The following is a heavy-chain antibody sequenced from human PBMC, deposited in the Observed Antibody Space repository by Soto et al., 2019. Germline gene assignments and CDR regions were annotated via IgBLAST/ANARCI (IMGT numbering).Heavy chain of an antibody. Sequence: QITLKESGPTLVKPTQTLTRTGTFSGFSLSTSGVGVAWIRQPPGKALEWLALIYWDDDKRYRPSLESWLTITKDTSKNQVVLTMTNMDSVDTATYYCAYLPCSGGSCYWFSFSGMDVWGQGTTVTVSS. CDR2: IYWDDDK. D-gene: IGHD2-15*01. CDR1: GFSLSTSGVG. V-gene: IGHV2-5*02. J-gene: IGHJ6*02. CDR3: AYLPCSGGSCYWFSFSGMDV.